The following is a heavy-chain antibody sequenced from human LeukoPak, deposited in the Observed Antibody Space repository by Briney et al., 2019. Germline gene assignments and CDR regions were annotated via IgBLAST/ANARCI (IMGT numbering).Heavy chain of an antibody. CDR1: GFTFSSYA. CDR2: ISYDGSNK. D-gene: IGHD6-19*01. CDR3: ARDKGSSGWNEFDY. J-gene: IGHJ4*02. Sequence: GGSLRLSCAASGFTFSSYAMHWVRQAPGKGLEWVAVISYDGSNKYYADSVKGRFTISRDNSKNTLYLQMKTLRVDDTAVYYCARDKGSSGWNEFDYWGQGTLVSVSS. V-gene: IGHV3-30*04.